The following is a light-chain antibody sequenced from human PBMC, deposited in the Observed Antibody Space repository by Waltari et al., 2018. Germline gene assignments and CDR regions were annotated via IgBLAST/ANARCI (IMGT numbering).Light chain of an antibody. Sequence: CYQQHPGNAPKFMIYGVNKRPSGVSSRVSGSKSGNTASLTISGLQGEDEAMYFCSSYAAYNTVIFGGVTKVTVL. J-gene: IGLJ2*01. CDR3: SSYAAYNTVI. V-gene: IGLV2-23*02. CDR2: GVN.